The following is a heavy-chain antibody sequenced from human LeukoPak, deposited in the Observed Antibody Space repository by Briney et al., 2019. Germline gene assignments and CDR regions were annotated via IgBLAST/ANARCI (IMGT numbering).Heavy chain of an antibody. CDR3: AKAFVFGEQGYYYYYYGMDV. CDR2: ISWNSGSI. Sequence: GGSLRLSCAASGFTFDDYAMHWVRQAPGKGLEWVSGISWNSGSIGYADSVKGRFTISRDNAKNSLYLQMNSLRAEDTALYYCAKAFVFGEQGYYYYYYGMDVWGQGTTVTVSS. CDR1: GFTFDDYA. V-gene: IGHV3-9*01. D-gene: IGHD3-10*01. J-gene: IGHJ6*02.